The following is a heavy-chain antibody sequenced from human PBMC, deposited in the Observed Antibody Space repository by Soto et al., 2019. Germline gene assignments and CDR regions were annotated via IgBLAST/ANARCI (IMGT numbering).Heavy chain of an antibody. CDR1: GYTFTTYG. CDR3: AREWKVGSNIFFQY. CDR2: NSAYSGNT. V-gene: IGHV1-18*01. J-gene: IGHJ1*01. Sequence: QVQLVQSGAEVKKPGASVKVSCKASGYTFTTYGISWVRQVPGQGLEWMGWNSAYSGNTNYAQKLQDRVTMTRDTSTSIAYMELGRLISDDTAVYYCAREWKVGSNIFFQYWGQGTLVTVSS. D-gene: IGHD1-26*01.